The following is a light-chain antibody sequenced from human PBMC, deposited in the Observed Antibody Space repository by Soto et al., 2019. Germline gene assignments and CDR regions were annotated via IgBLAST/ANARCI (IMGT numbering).Light chain of an antibody. CDR3: QQSYHNPRT. CDR1: QSINTF. Sequence: DIQMTQSPSSLSASVGDRVTITCRTSQSINTFLNWYQQKPGNAPKLLIYGASTLHPGVPSRFSGSGSGTDFTLTITNVQSEDFATYFCQQSYHNPRTFGQGTTLEI. CDR2: GAS. J-gene: IGKJ2*01. V-gene: IGKV1-39*01.